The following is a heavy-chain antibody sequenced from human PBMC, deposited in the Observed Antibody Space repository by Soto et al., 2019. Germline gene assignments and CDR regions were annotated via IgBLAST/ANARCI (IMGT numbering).Heavy chain of an antibody. CDR1: GGTFSSYT. D-gene: IGHD3-10*01. CDR2: IIPILGIA. V-gene: IGHV1-69*02. Sequence: GASVKVSCKASGGTFSSYTISWVRQAPGQGLEWMGRIIPILGIANYAQKFQGRVTITADKSTSTAYMELSSLRSEDTAVYYCAVRVTMVRGEKAFDIWGQGTMVTVSS. CDR3: AVRVTMVRGEKAFDI. J-gene: IGHJ3*02.